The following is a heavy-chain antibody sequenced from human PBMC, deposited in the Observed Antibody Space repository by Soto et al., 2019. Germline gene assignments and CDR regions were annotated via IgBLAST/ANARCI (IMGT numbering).Heavy chain of an antibody. D-gene: IGHD3-3*01. CDR3: RGGDTVFGVVITDDAFDI. J-gene: IGHJ3*02. V-gene: IGHV3-23*01. Sequence: EVQLLESGGGLVQPGGSLRLSCAASGFTFSSYAMSWVRQPPGKGLEWVSAISGSGGSTYYADSVKGRFTISRDNSKNTLYLQMYSLRAEDTAVYYCRGGDTVFGVVITDDAFDIWGQGTMVTVSS. CDR2: ISGSGGST. CDR1: GFTFSSYA.